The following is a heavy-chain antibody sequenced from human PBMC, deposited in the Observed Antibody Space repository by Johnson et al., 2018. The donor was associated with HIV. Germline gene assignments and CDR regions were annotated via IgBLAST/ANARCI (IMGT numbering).Heavy chain of an antibody. CDR2: IRYDGSNK. CDR1: GFTFSSYG. J-gene: IGHJ3*02. CDR3: AKDETPMKRAFDI. Sequence: QVQLVESGGGVVQPGGSLRLSCAASGFTFSSYGMHWVRQAPGKGLEWVAFIRYDGSNKYYADSVKGRFTISRDNSKNTLYLQMNSLRAEDTAVFSCAKDETPMKRAFDIWGQGTMVTVSS. V-gene: IGHV3-30*02.